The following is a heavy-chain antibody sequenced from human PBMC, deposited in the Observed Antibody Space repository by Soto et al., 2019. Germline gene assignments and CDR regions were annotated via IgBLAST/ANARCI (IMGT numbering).Heavy chain of an antibody. Sequence: EVQLVESGGGLAQPGGSLRLSCAASGFTFSSDAMDWVRQAPGKGLEYVSGISSNGIGTYYASSVKGRFTISRDNSRDTVYLQMDSLRPEDMAVYYCARRARADYYYMDVWGTGTTVTVS. CDR1: GFTFSSDA. CDR3: ARRARADYYYMDV. CDR2: ISSNGIGT. D-gene: IGHD6-6*01. V-gene: IGHV3-64*01. J-gene: IGHJ6*03.